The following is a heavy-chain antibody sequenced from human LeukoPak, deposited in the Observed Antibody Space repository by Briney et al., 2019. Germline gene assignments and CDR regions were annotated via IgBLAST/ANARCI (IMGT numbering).Heavy chain of an antibody. V-gene: IGHV4-59*08. CDR3: ARVQYCSGGSCYNLRLFDH. CDR1: GGSISSYY. Sequence: PSETLSLTCTVSGGSISSYYWSWIRQPPGKGLEWIGYIYYSGSTNYNPSLKSRVTISVDTSKNQFSLNLRSVTAADTAVYYCARVQYCSGGSCYNLRLFDHWGQGSLVTVPS. CDR2: IYYSGST. J-gene: IGHJ4*02. D-gene: IGHD2-15*01.